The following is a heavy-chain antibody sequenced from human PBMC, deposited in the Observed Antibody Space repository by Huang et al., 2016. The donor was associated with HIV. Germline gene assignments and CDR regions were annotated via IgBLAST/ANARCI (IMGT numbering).Heavy chain of an antibody. V-gene: IGHV3-11*01. CDR1: GFTFSDYY. J-gene: IGHJ5*02. D-gene: IGHD2-15*01. Sequence: QVQLVESGGGLVKPEGSLRLSCAASGFTFSDYYMAWIGQAQGKGLEWSSYIRNNGDTIYYADSVRDRFTISRDNAKKSLSLQINSLRADDTAVYYCARGRYRLHPWGQGALVVVSS. CDR3: ARGRYRLHP. CDR2: IRNNGDTI.